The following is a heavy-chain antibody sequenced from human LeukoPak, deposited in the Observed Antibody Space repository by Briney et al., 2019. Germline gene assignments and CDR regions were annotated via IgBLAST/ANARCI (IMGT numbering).Heavy chain of an antibody. CDR3: ARDPPYAPPDY. J-gene: IGHJ4*02. Sequence: GGSLRLSCAASGFTVSSNYMSWVRQAPGKGLEWVSYISSSGSTIYYADSVKGRFTISRDNAKNSLYLQMNSLRAEDTAVYYCARDPPYAPPDYWGQGTLVTVSS. CDR2: ISSSGSTI. CDR1: GFTVSSNY. V-gene: IGHV3-11*01.